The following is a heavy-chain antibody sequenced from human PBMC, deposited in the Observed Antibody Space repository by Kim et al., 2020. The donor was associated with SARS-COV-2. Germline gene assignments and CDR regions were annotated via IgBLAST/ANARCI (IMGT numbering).Heavy chain of an antibody. CDR3: ARDLKEVVPAPQRGLDY. V-gene: IGHV3-11*06. CDR1: GFTFSDYY. J-gene: IGHJ4*02. CDR2: ISSSSSDT. D-gene: IGHD2-21*02. Sequence: GGSLRLSCAASGFTFSDYYMSWIRQAPGKGLEWVSYISSSSSDTNYADSVKGRFTISRDNAKNSLYLQMNSLRAEDTAVYYCARDLKEVVPAPQRGLDYWGQGTLVTVSS.